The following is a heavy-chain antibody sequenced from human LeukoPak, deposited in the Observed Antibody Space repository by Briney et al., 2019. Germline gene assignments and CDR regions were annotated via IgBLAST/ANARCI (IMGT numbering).Heavy chain of an antibody. D-gene: IGHD3-22*01. CDR2: ISYDGSNK. V-gene: IGHV3-30*04. J-gene: IGHJ4*02. CDR1: GFTFSSYA. Sequence: GRSLRLSCAASGFTFSSYAMHWVRQAPGKGLEWVAVISYDGSNKYYADSVKGRFTITRDNSKNTLYLQMNSLRAEDTAVYYCARVATFYYYDSSGYYPSYWGQGTLVTVSS. CDR3: ARVATFYYYDSSGYYPSY.